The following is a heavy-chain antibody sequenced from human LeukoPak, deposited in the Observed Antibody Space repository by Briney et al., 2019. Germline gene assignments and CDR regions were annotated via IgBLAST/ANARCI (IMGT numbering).Heavy chain of an antibody. J-gene: IGHJ6*03. CDR2: ISSSSSYI. Sequence: GGSLRLSCAASGFTFSSYSMNWVRQAPGKGLEWVSSISSSSSYIYYADSVKGRFTISRDNAKNSLYLQMNSLRAEDTAVYYCAREYCSSTSCYFSYYYYYYMDVWGKGTTVIVSS. D-gene: IGHD2-2*01. CDR1: GFTFSSYS. V-gene: IGHV3-21*01. CDR3: AREYCSSTSCYFSYYYYYYMDV.